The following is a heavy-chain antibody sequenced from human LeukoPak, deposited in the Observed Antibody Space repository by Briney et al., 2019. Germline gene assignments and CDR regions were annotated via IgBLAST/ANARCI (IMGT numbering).Heavy chain of an antibody. J-gene: IGHJ4*02. CDR3: AKGITRDSYYLDY. Sequence: GRSLRLAWAASGFTFSIDGIHWVSQAPGKWMEWVAFVSNNVIDKHYGNSMEGPFSISTSNTKNTLYLEMKSLRVEDTAMYYCAKGITRDSYYLDYWGQGTLVTVSS. D-gene: IGHD1-20*01. V-gene: IGHV3-30*12. CDR1: GFTFSIDG. CDR2: VSNNVIDK.